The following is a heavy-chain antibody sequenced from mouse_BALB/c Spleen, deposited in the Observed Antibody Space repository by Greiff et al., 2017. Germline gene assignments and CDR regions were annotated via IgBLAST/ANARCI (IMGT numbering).Heavy chain of an antibody. Sequence: EVQVVESGGDLVKPGGSLKLSCAASGFTFSSYGMSWVRQTPDKRLEWVATISSGGSYTYYPDSVKGRFTISRDNAKNTLYLQMSSLKSEDTAMYYCARHVDGFYAMDYWGQGTSVTVSS. CDR1: GFTFSSYG. CDR3: ARHVDGFYAMDY. J-gene: IGHJ4*01. D-gene: IGHD2-3*01. CDR2: ISSGGSYT. V-gene: IGHV5-6*01.